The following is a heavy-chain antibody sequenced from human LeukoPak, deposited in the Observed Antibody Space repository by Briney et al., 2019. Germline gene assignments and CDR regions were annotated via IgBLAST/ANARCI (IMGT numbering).Heavy chain of an antibody. Sequence: PGGSLRLSCAASGFTFSSYWMHWVPQAPGKGLVWVSRINSDGSSTSYADSVKGRFTISRDNAKNTLYLQMNSLRAEDTAVYYCAAEYSSGWRGFDYWGEGTLVTVSS. CDR2: INSDGSST. V-gene: IGHV3-74*01. J-gene: IGHJ4*02. CDR3: AAEYSSGWRGFDY. CDR1: GFTFSSYW. D-gene: IGHD6-19*01.